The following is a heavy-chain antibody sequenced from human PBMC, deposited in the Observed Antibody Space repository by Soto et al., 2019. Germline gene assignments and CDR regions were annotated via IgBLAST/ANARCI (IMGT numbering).Heavy chain of an antibody. CDR1: GFTFSSYA. CDR3: AKPTLGSGYYRDDAFDI. D-gene: IGHD3-22*01. Sequence: EVQLLESGGGLVQPGGSLRLSCAASGFTFSSYAMSWVRQAPGKGLEWVSAISGSVGSTYYADSVKGRFTISRDNSKNTLYLQMNSLRADDTAVYYCAKPTLGSGYYRDDAFDIWGQGPMVTVSS. V-gene: IGHV3-23*01. CDR2: ISGSVGST. J-gene: IGHJ3*02.